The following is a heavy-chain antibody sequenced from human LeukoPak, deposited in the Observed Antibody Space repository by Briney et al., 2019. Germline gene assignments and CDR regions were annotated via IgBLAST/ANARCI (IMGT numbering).Heavy chain of an antibody. V-gene: IGHV3-30-3*01. CDR2: ISYDGSNK. D-gene: IGHD2-2*01. CDR3: ARRSSDIVVVPDIPSYYYYYGMDV. Sequence: GGSLRLSCAASGFTFSSYAMHWVRQAPGKGLEWVAVISYDGSNKCYADSVKGRFTISRDNSKNTLYLQMNSLRAEDTAVYYCARRSSDIVVVPDIPSYYYYYGMDVWGQGTTVTVSS. CDR1: GFTFSSYA. J-gene: IGHJ6*02.